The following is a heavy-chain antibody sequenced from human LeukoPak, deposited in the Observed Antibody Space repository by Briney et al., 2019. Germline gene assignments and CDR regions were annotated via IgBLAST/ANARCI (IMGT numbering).Heavy chain of an antibody. CDR2: IYYSGST. CDR3: ARDDLDAFDI. V-gene: IGHV4-31*03. J-gene: IGHJ3*02. Sequence: SETLSLTCTVSGGSISSGGYYWSWIRQHPGRGLEWIGYIYYSGSTYYNPSLKSRVTISVDTSKNQFSLKLSSVTAADTAVYYCARDDLDAFDIWGQGTMVTVSS. CDR1: GGSISSGGYY. D-gene: IGHD3-3*01.